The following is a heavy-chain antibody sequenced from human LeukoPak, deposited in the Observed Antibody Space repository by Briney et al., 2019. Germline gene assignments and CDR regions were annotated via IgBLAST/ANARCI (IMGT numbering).Heavy chain of an antibody. D-gene: IGHD2-15*01. CDR2: ISSSSSYI. Sequence: GGSLRLSCAASGFTFSSYSMNWVRQAPGKGLEWVSSISSSSSYIYYADSVKGRFTISRDNAKNSLYLQMNSLRAEDTAVYYCARDFSSGGSCIRYWGQGTLVTVSS. CDR3: ARDFSSGGSCIRY. CDR1: GFTFSSYS. V-gene: IGHV3-21*01. J-gene: IGHJ4*02.